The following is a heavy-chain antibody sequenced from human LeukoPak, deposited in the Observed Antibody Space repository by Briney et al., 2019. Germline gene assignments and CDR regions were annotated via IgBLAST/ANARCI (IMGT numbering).Heavy chain of an antibody. J-gene: IGHJ6*04. CDR3: AELGITMIGGV. D-gene: IGHD3-10*02. Sequence: GGSLRLSCAASGFTFSNYVIHWVRQAPGKGLEWVAVISYDGSNKYYADSVKGRFTISRDNAKNSLYLQMNSLRAEDTAVYYCAELGITMIGGVWGKGTTVTISS. CDR2: ISYDGSNK. V-gene: IGHV3-30-3*01. CDR1: GFTFSNYV.